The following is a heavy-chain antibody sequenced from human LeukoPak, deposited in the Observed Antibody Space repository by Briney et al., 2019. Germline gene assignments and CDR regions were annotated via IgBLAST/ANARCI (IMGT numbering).Heavy chain of an antibody. CDR1: GFTFSDYY. CDR3: ARDYNFWSGYFGY. J-gene: IGHJ4*02. V-gene: IGHV3-7*01. D-gene: IGHD3-3*01. CDR2: INPHGDEQ. Sequence: PGGSLRLSCAAPGFTFSDYYMSWVRQAPGKGLEWVANINPHGDEQRYVDSVKGRFSISRDNAKNSLYLELNSLRAEDTALYYCARDYNFWSGYFGYWGQGVLVTVAS.